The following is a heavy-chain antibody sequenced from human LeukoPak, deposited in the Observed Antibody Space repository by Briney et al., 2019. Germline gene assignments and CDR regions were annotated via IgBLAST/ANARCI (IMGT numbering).Heavy chain of an antibody. CDR2: INTNTGNP. CDR3: ARDYDSSGYQVAYFDY. J-gene: IGHJ4*02. V-gene: IGHV7-4-1*02. CDR1: GYTFTRYA. Sequence: ASVKVSCKASGYTFTRYAMHWVRQAPRQGLEWMGWINTNTGNPTYAQGFTGRFVFSLDTSVSTAYLQISSLKAEDTAVYYCARDYDSSGYQVAYFDYWGQGTLVTVSS. D-gene: IGHD3-22*01.